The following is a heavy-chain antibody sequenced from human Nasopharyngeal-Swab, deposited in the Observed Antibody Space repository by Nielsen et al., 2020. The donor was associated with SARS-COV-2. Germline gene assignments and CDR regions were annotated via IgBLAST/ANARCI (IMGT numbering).Heavy chain of an antibody. V-gene: IGHV3-48*03. CDR1: GFTFSSYE. J-gene: IGHJ5*02. D-gene: IGHD6-13*01. CDR3: ARAGYSSSWYL. Sequence: GGSLRLSCAASGFTFSSYEMNWLRQAPGKGLEWVSYISSSGSTIYYADSVKGRFTISRDNAKNSLYLQMNSLRAEDTAVYYCARAGYSSSWYLWGQGTLVTVSS. CDR2: ISSSGSTI.